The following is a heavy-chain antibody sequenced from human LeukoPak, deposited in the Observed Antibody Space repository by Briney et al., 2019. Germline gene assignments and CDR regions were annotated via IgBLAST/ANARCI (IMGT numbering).Heavy chain of an antibody. Sequence: SETLSLTCTVSGASISGHYLTWIRQPPGKGLEWIGYISHIGSTNYNPSLKSRVTISVDTSKNQFSLKLSSVTAADTAVYYCARERPLTYYYYYYMDVWGKGTTVTVSS. J-gene: IGHJ6*03. D-gene: IGHD4/OR15-4a*01. V-gene: IGHV4-59*11. CDR3: ARERPLTYYYYYYMDV. CDR1: GASISGHY. CDR2: ISHIGST.